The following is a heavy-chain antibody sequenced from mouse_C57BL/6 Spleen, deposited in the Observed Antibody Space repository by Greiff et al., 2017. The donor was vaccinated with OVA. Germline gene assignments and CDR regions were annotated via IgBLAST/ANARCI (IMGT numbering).Heavy chain of an antibody. CDR1: GYTFTDYN. D-gene: IGHD2-4*01. V-gene: IGHV1-18*01. CDR2: INPNNGGT. CDR3: ERTLYDCGRYYYAMDY. J-gene: IGHJ4*01. Sequence: VQLQQSGPELVKPGASVKIPCKASGYTFTDYNMDWVKQSHGKSLEWIGDINPNNGGTIYNQKFKGKATLTVDKSSSTAYMELRSLTSEDTAVYYGERTLYDCGRYYYAMDYWGQGTSVTVSS.